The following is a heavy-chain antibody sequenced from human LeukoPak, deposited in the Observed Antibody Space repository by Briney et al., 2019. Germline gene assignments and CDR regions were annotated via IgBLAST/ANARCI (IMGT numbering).Heavy chain of an antibody. CDR1: GYTFTSYG. CDR2: ISAYSGNT. CDR3: ARSSIAVAGTGSNWFDP. Sequence: GASVKVSCKASGYTFTSYGISWVRQAPGQGLEWMGWISAYSGNTNYAQKLQGRVTMTTDTSTSTAYMELRSLRSDDTAVYYCARSSIAVAGTGSNWFDPWGQGTLVTVSS. V-gene: IGHV1-18*01. D-gene: IGHD6-19*01. J-gene: IGHJ5*02.